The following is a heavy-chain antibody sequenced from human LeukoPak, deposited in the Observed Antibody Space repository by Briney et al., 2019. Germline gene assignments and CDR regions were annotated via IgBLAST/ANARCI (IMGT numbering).Heavy chain of an antibody. V-gene: IGHV1-46*01. CDR2: INPSGGST. CDR1: GYTLTNYY. Sequence: ASVKVSCKASGYTLTNYYMHWVRQAPGQGLEWMGIINPSGGSTSHTQKFQGRVTLTRDTSTSTVYMELSSLRSEDTAVYYCALAARYYSYTMDVWGQGTTVTVSS. J-gene: IGHJ6*02. D-gene: IGHD6-6*01. CDR3: ALAARYYSYTMDV.